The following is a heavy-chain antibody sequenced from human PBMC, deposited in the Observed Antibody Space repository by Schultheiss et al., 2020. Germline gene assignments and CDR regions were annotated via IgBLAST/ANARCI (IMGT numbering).Heavy chain of an antibody. CDR2: IYYSGST. V-gene: IGHV4-31*03. D-gene: IGHD6-13*01. Sequence: SQTLSLTCTVSGGSISSGGYYWSWIRQHPGKGLEWIGYIYYSGSTYYNPSLKSRVTISVDTSKNQFSLKLSSVTAADTAVYYCARVPGYSSSWYGGDYWGQGTLVTVSS. CDR1: GGSISSGGYY. CDR3: ARVPGYSSSWYGGDY. J-gene: IGHJ4*02.